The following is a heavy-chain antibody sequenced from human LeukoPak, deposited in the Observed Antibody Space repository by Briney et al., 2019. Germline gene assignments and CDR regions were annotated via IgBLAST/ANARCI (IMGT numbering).Heavy chain of an antibody. CDR2: IYYSGST. D-gene: IGHD3-16*02. J-gene: IGHJ6*02. CDR1: GDSTSSDRYY. Sequence: PSETLSLTCTVSGDSTSSDRYYGGWVRQPPGKGLEWIGNIYYSGSTYYNPSLKSRVTMSVDTSKNQFFLKLSSVTAADTAVYYCARDIVLDYYYYYGMDVWGQGTTVTVSS. V-gene: IGHV4-39*02. CDR3: ARDIVLDYYYYYGMDV.